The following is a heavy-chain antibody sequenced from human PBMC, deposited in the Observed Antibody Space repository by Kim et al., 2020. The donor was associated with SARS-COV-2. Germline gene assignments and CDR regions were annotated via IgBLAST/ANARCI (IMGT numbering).Heavy chain of an antibody. V-gene: IGHV1-46*01. D-gene: IGHD6-13*01. CDR3: AREKAAGTFGSPPIFGY. CDR2: INPSGGST. CDR1: GYTFTSYY. J-gene: IGHJ4*02. Sequence: ASVKVSCKASGYTFTSYYMHWVRQAPGQGLEWMGIINPSGGSTSYAQKFQGRVTMTRDTSTSTVYMELSSLRSKDTAVYYCAREKAAGTFGSPPIFGYWGQGTLVTVSS.